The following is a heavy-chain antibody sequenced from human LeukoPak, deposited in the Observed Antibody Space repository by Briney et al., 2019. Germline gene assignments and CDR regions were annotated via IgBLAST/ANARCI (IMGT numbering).Heavy chain of an antibody. CDR3: ARGALPSGYSYGYYFDY. Sequence: SETLSLTCTVSGGSFSSGSYYWSWIRQPPGTGLEWIGYIYYSGSTNYSPSLKSRVSISVATSKNQFSLKLNSVTAADTAVYYCARGALPSGYSYGYYFDYWGQGTLVTVSS. J-gene: IGHJ4*02. CDR2: IYYSGST. CDR1: GGSFSSGSYY. V-gene: IGHV4-61*01. D-gene: IGHD5-18*01.